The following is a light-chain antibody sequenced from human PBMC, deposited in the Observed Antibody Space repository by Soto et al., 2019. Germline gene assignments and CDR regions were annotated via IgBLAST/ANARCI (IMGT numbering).Light chain of an antibody. CDR2: SAS. J-gene: IGKJ5*01. V-gene: IGKV1-9*01. CDR3: QQLNSYPVT. Sequence: IPLTQSPSSLSASVGDRVTITCRASQGISSDLAWYQQKPGKAPKLLIYSASTLQNGVPSRFSGSGSGTDFPLPIRGLQPEDFATYYCQQLNSYPVTFGQVTRLEIK. CDR1: QGISSD.